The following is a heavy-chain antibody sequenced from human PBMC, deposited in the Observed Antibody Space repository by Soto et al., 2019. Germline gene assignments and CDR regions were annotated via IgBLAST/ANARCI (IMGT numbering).Heavy chain of an antibody. V-gene: IGHV3-33*01. CDR1: GFTFSSYG. D-gene: IGHD3-22*01. CDR2: IWYDGSNK. CDR3: ARDGGYYYVSRAGWAFDI. Sequence: QVQLVESGGGVVQPGRSLRLSCAASGFTFSSYGMHWVRQAPGKGLEWVAVIWYDGSNKYYADSVKGRFTISRDNSKNTLYLQINSLGAEVTAVYYCARDGGYYYVSRAGWAFDIWGQGTMVTVSS. J-gene: IGHJ3*02.